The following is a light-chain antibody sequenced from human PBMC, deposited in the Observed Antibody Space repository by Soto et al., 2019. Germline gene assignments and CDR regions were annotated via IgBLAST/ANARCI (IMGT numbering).Light chain of an antibody. V-gene: IGKV1-5*03. J-gene: IGKJ2*01. CDR3: QQSHSYPYT. CDR1: QTISSW. CDR2: KAS. Sequence: DIQMTQSPSTLSASVGDRVTITCRASQTISSWLAWYQQKPGKAPMLLIYKASSLKSGVPSRFSGSGSGTEFTLTISSLQPDDFATYYCQQSHSYPYTFGQGTKLEIQ.